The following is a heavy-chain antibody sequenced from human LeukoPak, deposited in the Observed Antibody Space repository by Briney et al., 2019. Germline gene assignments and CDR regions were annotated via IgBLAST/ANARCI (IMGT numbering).Heavy chain of an antibody. CDR1: GFTVSSNY. CDR3: ARALWLVPY. D-gene: IGHD6-19*01. J-gene: IGHJ4*02. V-gene: IGHV3-66*01. Sequence: GGSLRLSCAASGFTVSSNYMSWVRQAPGKGLEWVSVIFNGGSTHYADSVKGRFTISRDNSKNTLYLQMNSLRAEDTAVYYCARALWLVPYWGQGTLVTVSS. CDR2: IFNGGST.